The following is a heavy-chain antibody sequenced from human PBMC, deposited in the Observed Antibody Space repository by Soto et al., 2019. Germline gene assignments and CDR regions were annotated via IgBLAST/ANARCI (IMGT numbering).Heavy chain of an antibody. CDR3: ARDLGEVSAF. V-gene: IGHV3-21*01. CDR2: ISSSSYYI. J-gene: IGHJ4*02. D-gene: IGHD3-10*01. CDR1: GFPFRSSS. Sequence: GSLRLSCAASGFPFRSSSMNWVRQAPGKGLEWLSSISSSSYYIFYADSVQGRFTISRDNAKNSLYLQMNSLRAEDTAVYYCARDLGEVSAFWGQGTPVTVSS.